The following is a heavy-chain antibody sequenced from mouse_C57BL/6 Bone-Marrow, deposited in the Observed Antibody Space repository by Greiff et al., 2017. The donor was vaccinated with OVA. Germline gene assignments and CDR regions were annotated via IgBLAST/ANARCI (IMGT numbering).Heavy chain of an antibody. J-gene: IGHJ2*01. CDR1: GFTFSSYG. V-gene: IGHV5-6*02. CDR2: ISSGGSYT. D-gene: IGHD2-9*01. CDR3: ARHLLWLRRRYFDY. Sequence: DVKLVESGGDLVKPGGSLKLSCAASGFTFSSYGMSWVRQTPDKRLEWVATISSGGSYTYYPDSVKGRFTISRDNAKNTLYLQMSSLKSEDTAMYYCARHLLWLRRRYFDYWGQGTTLTVSS.